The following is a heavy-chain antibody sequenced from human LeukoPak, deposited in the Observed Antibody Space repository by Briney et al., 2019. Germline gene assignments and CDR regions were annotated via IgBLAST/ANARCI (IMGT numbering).Heavy chain of an antibody. Sequence: GESLKISCKGSGYSFTSYWIGWVRQMPGRGLEWMGIIYPGDSDTRYSPSFQGQVTTSADKSISTAYLQWSSLKASDTAMYYCARRHYDFWSGYYDAFDIWGQGTMVTVSS. D-gene: IGHD3-3*01. CDR2: IYPGDSDT. CDR3: ARRHYDFWSGYYDAFDI. J-gene: IGHJ3*02. V-gene: IGHV5-51*01. CDR1: GYSFTSYW.